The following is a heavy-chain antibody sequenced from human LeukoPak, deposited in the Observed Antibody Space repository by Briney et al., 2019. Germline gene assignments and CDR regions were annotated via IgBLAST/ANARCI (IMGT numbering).Heavy chain of an antibody. CDR1: GGSISSSSYY. D-gene: IGHD6-19*01. J-gene: IGHJ4*02. CDR3: AGRGIAVAGGFDY. CDR2: IYYSGST. Sequence: PSXTLSLTCTVSGGSISSSSYYWGWIRQPPGKGLEWIGSIYYSGSTYYNPSLKSRVTISVDTSKNQFSLKLSSVTAADTAVYYCAGRGIAVAGGFDYWGQETLVTVSS. V-gene: IGHV4-39*01.